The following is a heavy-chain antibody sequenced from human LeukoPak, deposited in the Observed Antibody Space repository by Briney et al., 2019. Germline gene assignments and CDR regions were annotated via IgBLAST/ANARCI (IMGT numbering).Heavy chain of an antibody. Sequence: SETLSLTCAVYGGSFSGYYWSWIRQPPGKGLEWIGEINHSGGTNYNPSLKSRVTISVDTSKNQFSLKLSSVTAADTAVYYCARVVGATKPFDYWGQGTLVTVSS. D-gene: IGHD1-26*01. CDR3: ARVVGATKPFDY. CDR2: INHSGGT. CDR1: GGSFSGYY. V-gene: IGHV4-34*01. J-gene: IGHJ4*02.